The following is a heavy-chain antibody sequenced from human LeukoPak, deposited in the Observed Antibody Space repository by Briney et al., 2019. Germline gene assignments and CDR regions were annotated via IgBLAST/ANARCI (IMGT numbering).Heavy chain of an antibody. CDR3: ATQATSGWHFS. CDR1: GYTFTNFG. Sequence: ASVKVSCKASGYTFTNFGISWVRQAPGQGLEWMGWISPWNGNTNYAQKVQGRVTMTIDTSTSTAYMEVRSLRSDDTAVFYCATQATSGWHFSWGQGTLVTVSS. V-gene: IGHV1-18*01. D-gene: IGHD6-19*01. J-gene: IGHJ5*02. CDR2: ISPWNGNT.